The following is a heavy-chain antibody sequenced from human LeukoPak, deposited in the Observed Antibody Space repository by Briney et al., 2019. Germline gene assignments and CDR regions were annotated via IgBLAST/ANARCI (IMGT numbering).Heavy chain of an antibody. J-gene: IGHJ4*02. CDR3: AKNNWNGMPFVDY. V-gene: IGHV3-23*01. D-gene: IGHD1-20*01. CDR1: GFTFRNSA. Sequence: GGSLRLSCAASGFTFRNSAMSWVSQAPGKGLECVSTISGTGFGTFYADSVKGLLTISRDNHKNTLYLQMNSLRAEETVLYYCAKNNWNGMPFVDYWGQGTLVTVSS. CDR2: ISGTGFGT.